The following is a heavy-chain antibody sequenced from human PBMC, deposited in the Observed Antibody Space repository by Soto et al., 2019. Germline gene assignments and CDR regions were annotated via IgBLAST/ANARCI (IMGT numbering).Heavy chain of an antibody. CDR2: ITASGGRT. CDR3: AKDTRYADCVRWFDS. CDR1: GFTFNNYA. J-gene: IGHJ5*01. V-gene: IGHV3-23*01. D-gene: IGHD3-16*01. Sequence: EVHLLESGGGLVQPGGSLRLSCTASGFTFNNYAMTWVRQAPGRGLEGVSGITASGGRTYYADSVKGRFTISRDNSKSTLYLQMNSLRADDTAVYYCAKDTRYADCVRWFDSWGQGTLVTVSS.